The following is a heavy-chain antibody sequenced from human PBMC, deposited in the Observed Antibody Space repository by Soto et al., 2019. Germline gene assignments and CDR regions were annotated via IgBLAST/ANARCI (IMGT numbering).Heavy chain of an antibody. CDR2: IKQDGSEK. CDR1: GFIFSSYW. CDR3: GGDSGWVVDY. V-gene: IGHV3-7*01. D-gene: IGHD6-19*01. J-gene: IGHJ4*02. Sequence: GGSPRLSCAASGFIFSSYWMNWVRRAPGKGLEWVANIKQDGSEKYYVDSVKGRFTISRDNAKNSVYLQMNSLTVEDTAVYYCGGDSGWVVDYWGQGTLVTVSS.